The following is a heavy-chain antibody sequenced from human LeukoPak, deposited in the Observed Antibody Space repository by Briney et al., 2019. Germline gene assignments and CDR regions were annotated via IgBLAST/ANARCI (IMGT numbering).Heavy chain of an antibody. CDR3: ARYGSSWGDNWFDP. J-gene: IGHJ5*02. CDR1: GFTFSSYW. V-gene: IGHV3-7*01. Sequence: GGSLRLSCAASGFTFSSYWMSWVRQAPGKGLEWVANIKQDGSEKYYVDSVKGRFTISRDNAKNSLYLQMNSLRAEDTAVYYCARYGSSWGDNWFDPWGQGTLVTVSS. CDR2: IKQDGSEK. D-gene: IGHD6-13*01.